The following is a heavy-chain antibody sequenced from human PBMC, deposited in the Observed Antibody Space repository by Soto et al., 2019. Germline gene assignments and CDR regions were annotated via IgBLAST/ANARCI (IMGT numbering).Heavy chain of an antibody. D-gene: IGHD3-9*01. J-gene: IGHJ4*02. CDR1: GFTFSSYA. Sequence: ESGGGLVQPGGSLRFSCAASGFTFSSYAMSWVRQAPGKGLEWVSVISGSGGSTYYADSVKGRFTISRDNSKNTLFLQMNSLRAEDTAIYYCAKVHVETSFDYYFDYWGQGTLVTVSS. CDR3: AKVHVETSFDYYFDY. V-gene: IGHV3-23*01. CDR2: ISGSGGST.